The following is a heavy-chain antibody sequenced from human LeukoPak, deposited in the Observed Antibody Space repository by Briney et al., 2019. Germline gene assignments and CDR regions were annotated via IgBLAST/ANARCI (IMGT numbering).Heavy chain of an antibody. D-gene: IGHD4-23*01. Sequence: GGSLRLSCAASGFTSSSYGMSWVRQAPGKGLEWASAIGGSGHSTYYAESAKGRFTISRDNSKDTLYLQMNSLRAEGTAVYYCVKRSDYGGNWNHFDHWGQGTLVTVSS. J-gene: IGHJ4*02. V-gene: IGHV3-23*01. CDR2: IGGSGHST. CDR3: VKRSDYGGNWNHFDH. CDR1: GFTSSSYG.